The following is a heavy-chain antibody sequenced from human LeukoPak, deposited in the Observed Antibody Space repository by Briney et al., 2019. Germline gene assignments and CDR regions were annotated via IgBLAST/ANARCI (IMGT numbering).Heavy chain of an antibody. CDR3: ARVGYYDSSGYYRGYFDY. D-gene: IGHD3-22*01. J-gene: IGHJ4*02. CDR1: GYTFTSYY. V-gene: IGHV1-46*01. CDR2: INPSGGST. Sequence: PVASVKVSCTASGYTFTSYYMHWVRQAPGQGLEWMGIINPSGGSTSYAQKFQGRVTMTRDMSTSTVYMELSSLRSEDTAVYYCARVGYYDSSGYYRGYFDYWGQGTLVTVSS.